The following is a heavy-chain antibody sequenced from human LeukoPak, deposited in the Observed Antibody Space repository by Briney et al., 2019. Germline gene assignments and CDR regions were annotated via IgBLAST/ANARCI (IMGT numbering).Heavy chain of an antibody. D-gene: IGHD5-12*01. CDR1: GYTFTSYA. CDR2: INAGNGNT. Sequence: ASVKVSCKASGYTFTSYAMHWVRQAPGQRLEWMGWINAGNGNTKYPQKFQGRVTITRDTSASTAYMELSSLRSEDTAVYYCARPRDSGYDSNGMDVWGQGTTVTVSS. J-gene: IGHJ6*02. CDR3: ARPRDSGYDSNGMDV. V-gene: IGHV1-3*01.